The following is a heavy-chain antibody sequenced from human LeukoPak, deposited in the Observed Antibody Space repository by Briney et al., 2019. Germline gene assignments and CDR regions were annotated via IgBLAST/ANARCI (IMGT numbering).Heavy chain of an antibody. CDR3: ARDRGSFRDYYYGMDV. D-gene: IGHD3-10*01. CDR1: GYTLTSYG. CDR2: ISAYNGNT. Sequence: ASVKVSCKASGYTLTSYGISWVRQAPGQGLEWMGWISAYNGNTNYAQKLQGRVTMTTDTSTSTAYMELRSLRSDDTAVYYCARDRGSFRDYYYGMDVWGQGTTVTVSS. J-gene: IGHJ6*02. V-gene: IGHV1-18*01.